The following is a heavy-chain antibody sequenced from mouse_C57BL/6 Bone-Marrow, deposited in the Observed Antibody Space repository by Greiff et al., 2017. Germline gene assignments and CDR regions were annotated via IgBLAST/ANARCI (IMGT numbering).Heavy chain of an antibody. CDR2: INPSTGGT. CDR3: AREFYGSSYAWFAY. Sequence: VQLKQSGPELVKPGASVKISCKASGYSFTGYYMNWVKQSPEKSLEWIGEINPSTGGTTYNQKFKAKATLTVDKSSSTAYMQLKSLTSEDSAVYYCAREFYGSSYAWFAYWGQGTLVTVSA. V-gene: IGHV1-42*01. D-gene: IGHD1-1*01. CDR1: GYSFTGYY. J-gene: IGHJ3*01.